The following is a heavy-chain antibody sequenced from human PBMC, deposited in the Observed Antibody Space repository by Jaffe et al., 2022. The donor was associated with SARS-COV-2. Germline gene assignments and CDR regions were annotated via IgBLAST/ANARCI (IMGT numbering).Heavy chain of an antibody. CDR1: GFTFDDYA. D-gene: IGHD6-19*01. V-gene: IGHV3-9*01. Sequence: EVQLVESGGGLVQPGRSLRLSCAASGFTFDDYAMHWVRQAPGKGLEWVSGISWNSGSIGYADSVKGRFTISRDNAKNSLYLQMNSLRAEDTALYYCAKDRVHSGWEAFDIWGQGTMVTVSS. CDR2: ISWNSGSI. J-gene: IGHJ3*02. CDR3: AKDRVHSGWEAFDI.